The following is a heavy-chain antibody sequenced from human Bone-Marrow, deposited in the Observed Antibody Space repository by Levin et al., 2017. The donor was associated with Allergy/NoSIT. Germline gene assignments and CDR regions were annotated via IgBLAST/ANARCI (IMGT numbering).Heavy chain of an antibody. V-gene: IGHV3-74*01. CDR3: ARETAAAGNWFDP. D-gene: IGHD6-13*01. J-gene: IGHJ5*02. Sequence: PGGSLRLSCAASGFTFSSYWMHWVRQAPGKGLVWVSRIKGDGSSTRYADSVKGRFTISRDNAKNTLYLQMNSLRAEDTAVYYCARETAAAGNWFDPWGQGTLVTVSS. CDR2: IKGDGSST. CDR1: GFTFSSYW.